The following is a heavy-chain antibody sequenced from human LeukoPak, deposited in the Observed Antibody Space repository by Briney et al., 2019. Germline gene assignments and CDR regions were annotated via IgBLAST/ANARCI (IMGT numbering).Heavy chain of an antibody. J-gene: IGHJ4*02. Sequence: PSETLSLTCTVSGGSISSGDYYWSWIRQPPGKGLEWIGYIYYSGSTYYNPSLKSRVTISVDTSRNQFSLKLSSVTAADTAVYYCARHRGSPYSGSYYYFDFWGQGTLVTVSS. V-gene: IGHV4-30-4*01. D-gene: IGHD1-26*01. CDR1: GGSISSGDYY. CDR2: IYYSGST. CDR3: ARHRGSPYSGSYYYFDF.